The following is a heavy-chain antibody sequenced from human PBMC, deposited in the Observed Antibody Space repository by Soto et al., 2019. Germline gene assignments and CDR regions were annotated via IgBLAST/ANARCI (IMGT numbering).Heavy chain of an antibody. Sequence: QVQLQESGPGLVKPSETLSLTCTVSGGSGSSGRYYWSWIRQPPGKGLEWIGDIYYSGSTNYNPSLKSRVTISVDTSKNQFSLKLSSVTAADTAVYYCARGLSGYIDYWGQGTLVTVSS. CDR3: ARGLSGYIDY. V-gene: IGHV4-61*01. CDR2: IYYSGST. CDR1: GGSGSSGRYY. D-gene: IGHD2-15*01. J-gene: IGHJ4*02.